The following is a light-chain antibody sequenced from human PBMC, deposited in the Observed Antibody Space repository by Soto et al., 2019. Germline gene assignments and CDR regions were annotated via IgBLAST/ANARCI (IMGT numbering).Light chain of an antibody. J-gene: IGLJ2*01. CDR2: DVA. V-gene: IGLV2-14*01. CDR3: SSYTSRSTIV. Sequence: QSVLTQPASGSGSPGQSIAISCTGTSSDVGAYDYVSWYQQYPGKAPKLIIYDVANRPSGVSDRFSGSKSGNTASLTISGLHTEDEDDYHCSSYTSRSTIVFVRGTKLTVL. CDR1: SSDVGAYDY.